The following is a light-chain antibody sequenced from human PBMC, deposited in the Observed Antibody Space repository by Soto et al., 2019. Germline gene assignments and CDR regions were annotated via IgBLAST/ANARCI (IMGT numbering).Light chain of an antibody. CDR2: SAS. CDR3: QQANSFPRT. J-gene: IGKJ4*01. Sequence: DIQMTKSPSSVSASVGDRVTITCRASQGFSTWLAWYRRKPGRAPELLIYSASSLHSGVPSRFSGSVSGTDFTLTISSLQPEDFATYYCQQANSFPRTFGGGTEVEIK. V-gene: IGKV1-12*01. CDR1: QGFSTW.